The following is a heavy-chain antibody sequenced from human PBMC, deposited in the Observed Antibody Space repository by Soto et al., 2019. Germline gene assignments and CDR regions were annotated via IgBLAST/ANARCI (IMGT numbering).Heavy chain of an antibody. CDR1: GFTFSSYS. V-gene: IGHV3-48*02. CDR3: ARDSMGTIWFGPDILTGYESDTTAAGMDV. CDR2: ISSSSTI. D-gene: IGHD3-9*01. J-gene: IGHJ6*02. Sequence: EVQLVESGGGLVQPGGSLRLSCAASGFTFSSYSMNWVRQAPGKGLEWVSYISSSSTIYYADSVKGRFTISRDNAKNSLYLQMNSLRDEDTAVYYCARDSMGTIWFGPDILTGYESDTTAAGMDVWGQGTTVTVSS.